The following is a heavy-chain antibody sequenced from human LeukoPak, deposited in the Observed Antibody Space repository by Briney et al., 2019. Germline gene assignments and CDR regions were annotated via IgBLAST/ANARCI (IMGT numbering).Heavy chain of an antibody. V-gene: IGHV1-46*01. J-gene: IGHJ4*02. CDR2: INPSGGST. CDR1: GYTFTSYY. D-gene: IGHD3-10*01. CDR3: ASLWFGELLSPFDY. Sequence: ASVKVSCKASGYTFTSYYMHWVRQAPGQGLEWMGIINPSGGSTSYAQKFQGRVTITADESTSTAYMELSSLRSEDTAVYYCASLWFGELLSPFDYWGQGTLVTVSS.